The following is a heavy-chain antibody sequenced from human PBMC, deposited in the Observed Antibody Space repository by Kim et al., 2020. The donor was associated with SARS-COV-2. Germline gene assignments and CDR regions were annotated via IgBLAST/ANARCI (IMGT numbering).Heavy chain of an antibody. D-gene: IGHD1-1*01. CDR1: GFNISYFY. CDR3: ARDRDWNDALDL. CDR2: MTGDGSTT. J-gene: IGHJ3*01. V-gene: IGHV3-74*01. Sequence: GGSLRLSCVASGFNISYFYMHWVRQVPGKGPVWVARMTGDGSTTTYADSVKGRFTISRDNADNTLSLQMNSLRAEDTAVYYCARDRDWNDALDLWGHGAMVTVPS.